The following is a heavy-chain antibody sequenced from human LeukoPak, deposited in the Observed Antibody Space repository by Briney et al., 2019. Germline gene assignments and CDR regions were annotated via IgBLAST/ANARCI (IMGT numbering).Heavy chain of an antibody. CDR1: GGSISSSSYY. Sequence: SETLSLTCTVSGGSISSSSYYWGWTRQPPGKGLEWIGSIYYSGSTYYNPSLKSRFTISVDTSKNQFSLKLSSVTAADTAVYYCAREGLLLFSYYFDYWGQGTLVTVSS. CDR2: IYYSGST. V-gene: IGHV4-39*07. D-gene: IGHD2-21*02. J-gene: IGHJ4*02. CDR3: AREGLLLFSYYFDY.